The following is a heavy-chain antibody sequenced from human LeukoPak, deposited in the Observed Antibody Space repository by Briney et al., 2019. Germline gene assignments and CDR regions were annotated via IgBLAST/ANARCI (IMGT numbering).Heavy chain of an antibody. V-gene: IGHV3-30-3*01. CDR1: GFTFSSYA. Sequence: GGSLRLSCAASGFTFSSYAMPWVRQAPGKGLEWVAVISYDGSNKYYADSVKGRFTISRDNSKNTLYLQMNSLRAEDTAVYYCAREYDYYDSSGADYWGQGTLVTVSS. CDR2: ISYDGSNK. J-gene: IGHJ4*02. CDR3: AREYDYYDSSGADY. D-gene: IGHD3-22*01.